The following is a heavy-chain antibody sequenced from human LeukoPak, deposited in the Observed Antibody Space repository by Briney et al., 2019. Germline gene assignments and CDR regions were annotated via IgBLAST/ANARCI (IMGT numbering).Heavy chain of an antibody. D-gene: IGHD3-3*01. CDR1: GYTFIGYY. CDR2: INPNSGGT. CDR3: ARGMEYDFWSGYYEGAFDI. V-gene: IGHV1-2*02. Sequence: ASVKVSCQASGYTFIGYYIHWVRQAPGQGPELMGWINPNSGGTNYAQKFQGRVTMTRDTSISTAYMELSRLRSDDTAVYYCARGMEYDFWSGYYEGAFDIWGQGTMVTVSS. J-gene: IGHJ3*02.